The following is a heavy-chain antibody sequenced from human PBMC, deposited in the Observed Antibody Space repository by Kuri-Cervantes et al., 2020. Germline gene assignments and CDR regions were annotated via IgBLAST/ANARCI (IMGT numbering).Heavy chain of an antibody. V-gene: IGHV1-3*01. CDR1: GYTFTSYA. CDR2: INAGNGNT. Sequence: ASVKVSCKASGYTFTSYAMHWVRQAPGQGLEWMGWINAGNGNTKYSQKFQGRVMITADKSTGTAYMELSSLRSDDTAVYYCARAGIHDYGGNSAFHFDYWGQGTLVTVSS. CDR3: ARAGIHDYGGNSAFHFDY. D-gene: IGHD4-23*01. J-gene: IGHJ4*02.